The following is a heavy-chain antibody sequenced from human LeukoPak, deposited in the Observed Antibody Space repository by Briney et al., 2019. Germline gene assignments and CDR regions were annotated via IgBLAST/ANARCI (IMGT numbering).Heavy chain of an antibody. J-gene: IGHJ4*02. V-gene: IGHV3-48*03. CDR2: IGSSGSTM. D-gene: IGHD1/OR15-1a*01. CDR1: GFTFSSYE. CDR3: ARDPTHWRWAATGTDY. Sequence: GGSLRLSCAASGFTFSSYEMKWVRQAPGKGLEWVSYIGSSGSTMNYADSVKGRFTISRDNAKNSLYLQMNSLRAEDTAVYYCARDPTHWRWAATGTDYWGQGTLVTASS.